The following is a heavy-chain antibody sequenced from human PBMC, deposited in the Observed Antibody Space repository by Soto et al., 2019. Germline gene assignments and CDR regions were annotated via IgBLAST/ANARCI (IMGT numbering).Heavy chain of an antibody. CDR1: GFTFSGHW. Sequence: EVQLVESGGDLVQPGGSLRLSCAASGFTFSGHWMHWVRQVPGKGLEWVSRINTDGGSSAYADSVKGRFTISRDNARNTLYLQMIGLRGEDTAVYYCAREAGYCSRTSCYRRAFDTWGQGTTVTVSS. CDR3: AREAGYCSRTSCYRRAFDT. D-gene: IGHD2-2*01. J-gene: IGHJ3*02. V-gene: IGHV3-74*03. CDR2: INTDGGSS.